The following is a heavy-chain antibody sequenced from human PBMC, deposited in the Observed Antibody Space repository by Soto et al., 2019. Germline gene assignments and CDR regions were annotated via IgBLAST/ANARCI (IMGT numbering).Heavy chain of an antibody. V-gene: IGHV3-33*01. CDR3: ARGRRDGYNFLGLDY. CDR2: IWYDGSNK. J-gene: IGHJ4*02. CDR1: GFTFSSYG. D-gene: IGHD5-12*01. Sequence: PGGSLRLSCAASGFTFSSYGMHWVRQAPGKGLEWVAVIWYDGSNKYYADSVKGRFTISRDNSKNTLYLQMNSLRAEDTAVYYCARGRRDGYNFLGLDYWGQGTLVTVSS.